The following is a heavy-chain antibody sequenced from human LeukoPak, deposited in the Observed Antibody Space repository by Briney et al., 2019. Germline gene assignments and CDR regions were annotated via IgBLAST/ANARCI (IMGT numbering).Heavy chain of an antibody. J-gene: IGHJ4*02. D-gene: IGHD5-12*01. CDR1: GGSFSGYY. CDR2: INHSGST. CDR3: ARGPSGYDL. Sequence: SETLSLTCAVYGGSFSGYYWSWIRQPPGKGLEWIGEINHSGSTNYNPSLKSRVTISVDTSKNQFSLKLSSVTAADTAVYHCARGPSGYDLWGQGTLVTVSS. V-gene: IGHV4-34*01.